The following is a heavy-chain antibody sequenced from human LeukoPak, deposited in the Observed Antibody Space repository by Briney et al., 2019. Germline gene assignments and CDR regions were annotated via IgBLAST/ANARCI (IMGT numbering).Heavy chain of an antibody. D-gene: IGHD4-17*01. CDR1: GYTFTGYY. CDR2: INPNSGGT. Sequence: AASVKVSCKASGYTFTGYYMHWVRQAPGQGLEWMGWINPNSGGTNYAQKFQGRVTMTRDTSISTAYMELSRLRSDDTAVYYCARDRHDYGDYGDAFDIWGQGTMVTVSS. J-gene: IGHJ3*02. V-gene: IGHV1-2*02. CDR3: ARDRHDYGDYGDAFDI.